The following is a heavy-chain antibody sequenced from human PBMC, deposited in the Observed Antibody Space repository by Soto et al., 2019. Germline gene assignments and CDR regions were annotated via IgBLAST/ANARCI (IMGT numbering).Heavy chain of an antibody. V-gene: IGHV5-51*01. D-gene: IGHD5-18*01. Sequence: PGESLKISCKGSGYSFTSYWIGWVRQMPGKGLEWMGIIYPGDSDTRYSPSFQGQVTISADKSISTAYLQWSSLKASDTAMYYCARQGVDTAMVTSPSDYWGQGTLVTVSS. CDR3: ARQGVDTAMVTSPSDY. J-gene: IGHJ4*02. CDR1: GYSFTSYW. CDR2: IYPGDSDT.